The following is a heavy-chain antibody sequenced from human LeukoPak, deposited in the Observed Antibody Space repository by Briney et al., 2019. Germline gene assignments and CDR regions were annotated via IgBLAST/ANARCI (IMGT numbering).Heavy chain of an antibody. CDR2: IYYRVTS. Sequence: PSETLSLTCTVSGDSISTYYWSWIRQPPGKGLEWIGYIYYRVTSDYNPSLKSPVTMSVDMSTRQISLKLSSVTAADTAVYYCARAVGGDGSGSLWGPGTLVTVSS. CDR1: GDSISTYY. V-gene: IGHV4-59*01. D-gene: IGHD3-10*01. CDR3: ARAVGGDGSGSL. J-gene: IGHJ4*02.